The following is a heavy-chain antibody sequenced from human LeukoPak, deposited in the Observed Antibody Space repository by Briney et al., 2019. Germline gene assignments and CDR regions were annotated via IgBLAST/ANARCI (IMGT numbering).Heavy chain of an antibody. V-gene: IGHV3-23*01. J-gene: IGHJ6*03. Sequence: GGSLRLSCAASGFTFSSYGMSWVRQAPGKGLEWVSGISGSGGSTYYADSVKGRFTISRDNSKNTLYLQMNSLRAEDTAVYYCAKGSYGSGSYYMDVWGKGTTVTISS. CDR2: ISGSGGST. CDR3: AKGSYGSGSYYMDV. CDR1: GFTFSSYG. D-gene: IGHD3-10*01.